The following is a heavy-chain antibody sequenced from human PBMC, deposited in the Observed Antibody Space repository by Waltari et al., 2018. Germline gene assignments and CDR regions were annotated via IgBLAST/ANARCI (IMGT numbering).Heavy chain of an antibody. CDR2: IDYDGVNK. Sequence: EVQLLESGVGLVQPGGSLRRLFPGSGFIFSNSAILWVRQAPGRGLEWVSTIDYDGVNKHYADSVTGRFAISRDNPKNKVFLQMESLRAEDTARYYCVSWLMAHFDYWGQGAQVTVSS. CDR3: VSWLMAHFDY. J-gene: IGHJ4*02. CDR1: GFIFSNSA. V-gene: IGHV3-23*01. D-gene: IGHD3-10*01.